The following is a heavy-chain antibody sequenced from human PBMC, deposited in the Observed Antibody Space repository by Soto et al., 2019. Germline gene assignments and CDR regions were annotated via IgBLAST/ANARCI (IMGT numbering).Heavy chain of an antibody. CDR1: GGTFISYA. Sequence: VQLVQSGAEVKKPGSSVKISCKVSGGTFISYAISWVRQAPGRGLEWMGGIIPVFGTANYTQKFQGRVTITANESTSTAYMELSSLRSEDTALYYCARGRVTTYLTEFDYWGQGTLVTVAS. CDR3: ARGRVTTYLTEFDY. V-gene: IGHV1-69*01. J-gene: IGHJ4*02. CDR2: IIPVFGTA. D-gene: IGHD4-17*01.